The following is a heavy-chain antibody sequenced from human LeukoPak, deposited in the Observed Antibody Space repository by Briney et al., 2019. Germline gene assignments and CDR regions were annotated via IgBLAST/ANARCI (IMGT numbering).Heavy chain of an antibody. CDR1: GFTFDDYG. Sequence: GGSLRLSCAAYGFTFDDYGMSWVRQVPGKGLEWVSGINWNGGSTGYADPVKGRFTISRDNAKNSLYLQMNSLRAEDTALYYCARDPSYYYYMDVWGKGTTVTVSS. CDR3: ARDPSYYYYMDV. CDR2: INWNGGST. J-gene: IGHJ6*03. V-gene: IGHV3-20*04.